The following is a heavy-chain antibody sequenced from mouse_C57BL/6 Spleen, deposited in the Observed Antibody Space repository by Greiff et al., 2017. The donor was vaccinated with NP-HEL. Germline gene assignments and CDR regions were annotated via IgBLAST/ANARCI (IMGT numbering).Heavy chain of an antibody. CDR2: ISYSGST. Sequence: EVKLMESGPGMVKPSQSLSLTCTVTGYSITSGYDWHWIRHFPGNKLEWMGYISYSGSTNYNPSLKSRIPITHDTSKNHFFLKLNSVTTEDTATYYCARGGGYSAWFAYWGQGTLVTVSA. V-gene: IGHV3-1*01. CDR1: GYSITSGYD. CDR3: ARGGGYSAWFAY. D-gene: IGHD1-1*01. J-gene: IGHJ3*01.